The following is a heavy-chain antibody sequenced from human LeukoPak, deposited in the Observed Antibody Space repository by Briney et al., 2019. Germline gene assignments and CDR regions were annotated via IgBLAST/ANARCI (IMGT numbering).Heavy chain of an antibody. Sequence: SETLSLTCTVSGVSISRYYWSWVRQPPGKGLEWIGSVHYSGNTNYNPSLKSRVTISVDTSKNQFSLKLSSVTAADTAVYYCARLSMGATTWFDPWGQGTLVTVSS. D-gene: IGHD1-26*01. CDR1: GVSISRYY. CDR2: VHYSGNT. CDR3: ARLSMGATTWFDP. V-gene: IGHV4-59*08. J-gene: IGHJ5*02.